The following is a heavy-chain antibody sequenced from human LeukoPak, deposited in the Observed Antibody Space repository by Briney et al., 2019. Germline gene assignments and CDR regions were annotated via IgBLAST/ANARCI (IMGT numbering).Heavy chain of an antibody. D-gene: IGHD3-22*01. J-gene: IGHJ4*02. CDR1: GGSISSSNW. CDR3: TRVVYFYDATGYPYFDH. CDR2: IYHSGST. V-gene: IGHV4-4*02. Sequence: SETLSLTCAVSGGSISSSNWWSWVRQPPGKGLEWIGEIYHSGSTNYNPSLKSRVTISVDKSKNQFSLKLSSVTAADTAVYYCTRVVYFYDATGYPYFDHWGQGALVTVSS.